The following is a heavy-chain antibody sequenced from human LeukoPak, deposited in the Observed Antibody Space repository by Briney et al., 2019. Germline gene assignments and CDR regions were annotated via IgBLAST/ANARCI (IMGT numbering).Heavy chain of an antibody. CDR3: ARVGGYSYGYPPVDY. Sequence: ASVKVSCKASGYTFTGYFMHWVRQAPGQGLEWMGWINPNSGGTNYAQKLQGRVTMTTDTSTSTAYMELRSLRSDDTAVYYCARVGGYSYGYPPVDYWGQGTLVTVSS. D-gene: IGHD5-18*01. CDR2: INPNSGGT. V-gene: IGHV1-2*02. J-gene: IGHJ4*02. CDR1: GYTFTGYF.